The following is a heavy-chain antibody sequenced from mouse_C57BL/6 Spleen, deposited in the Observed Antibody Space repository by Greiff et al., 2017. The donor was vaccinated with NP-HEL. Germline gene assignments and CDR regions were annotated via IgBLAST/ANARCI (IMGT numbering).Heavy chain of an antibody. CDR1: GYTFTDYE. D-gene: IGHD1-1*01. V-gene: IGHV1-15*01. Sequence: VQLQQSGAELVRPGASVTLSCKASGYTFTDYEMHWVKQTPVHGLEWIGAIDPETGGTAYNQKFKGKAILTADKSSSTAYMELRSLTSEDSAVYYCTRGGIYYYGSGSLYWGQGTLVTVSA. CDR3: TRGGIYYYGSGSLY. J-gene: IGHJ3*01. CDR2: IDPETGGT.